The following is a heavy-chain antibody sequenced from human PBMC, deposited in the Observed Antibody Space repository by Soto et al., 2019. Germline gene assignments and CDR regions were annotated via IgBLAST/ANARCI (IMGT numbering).Heavy chain of an antibody. Sequence: TLSLTCTVSGDSISSADYYWSWIRQTPGKGLEWIGHIFYSGTAYYNPSLKSRLTISVDTSKNHFSLRLTSVTAADTAVYYCARDLWVEPELYYYGMDVWGQGTTVTVSS. CDR3: ARDLWVEPELYYYGMDV. CDR2: IFYSGTA. D-gene: IGHD1-1*01. J-gene: IGHJ6*02. CDR1: GDSISSADYY. V-gene: IGHV4-30-4*01.